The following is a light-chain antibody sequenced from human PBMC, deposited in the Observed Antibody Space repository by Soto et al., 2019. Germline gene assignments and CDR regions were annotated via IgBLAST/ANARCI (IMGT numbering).Light chain of an antibody. Sequence: DVVMTQSPLSLPVTLGQPASISCISIQILVYSDGNTYLNWFQQRPGQSPRRLIYKVSNRDSGVPDRFSGSGSGTDFTLKISRVEAEDVGVYYCMQGTHWPWTFGQGTKVDI. V-gene: IGKV2-30*01. CDR2: KVS. J-gene: IGKJ1*01. CDR3: MQGTHWPWT. CDR1: QILVYSDGNTY.